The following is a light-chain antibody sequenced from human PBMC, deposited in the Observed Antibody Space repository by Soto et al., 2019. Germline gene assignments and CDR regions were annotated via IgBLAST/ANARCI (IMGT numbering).Light chain of an antibody. Sequence: EIVXTQSPGTLSLSPGERATLSCRASQSVSSSYLAWYQQKPGQAPRLLIYGASSRATGIPDRFSGSGSGTDFTLTISRLEPEDFAVYYCQQYGSSPPVYTFGQGTKLEIK. CDR2: GAS. V-gene: IGKV3-20*01. CDR1: QSVSSSY. J-gene: IGKJ2*01. CDR3: QQYGSSPPVYT.